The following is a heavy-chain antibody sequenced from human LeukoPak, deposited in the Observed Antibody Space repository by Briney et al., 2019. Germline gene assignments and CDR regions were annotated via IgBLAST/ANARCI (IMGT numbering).Heavy chain of an antibody. CDR1: GDSVSSNSAA. J-gene: IGHJ3*02. CDR3: ARVVTAIGAFDI. CDR2: TYYRSKWYN. Sequence: SQTLSLTCAISGDSVSSNSAAWSWTRQSPSRGLEWLGRTYYRSKWYNDYAVSVKSRITINPDTSKNQFSLQLNSVTPEDTAVYYCARVVTAIGAFDIWGQGTMVTVSS. V-gene: IGHV6-1*01. D-gene: IGHD2-21*02.